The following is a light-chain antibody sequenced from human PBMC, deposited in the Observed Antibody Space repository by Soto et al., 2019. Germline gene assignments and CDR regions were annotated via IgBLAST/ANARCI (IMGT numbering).Light chain of an antibody. J-gene: IGLJ2*01. Sequence: QSALTQPASVSGSPGQSITISCTGTSADVGGYNFVSWYQHHPGKAPKLMIYDVSNRPSGVSNRFSGSKSANTASLTISGLQAEDEADYYCSSYTSSRTHVVFGGGTKVTVL. CDR1: SADVGGYNF. V-gene: IGLV2-14*03. CDR3: SSYTSSRTHVV. CDR2: DVS.